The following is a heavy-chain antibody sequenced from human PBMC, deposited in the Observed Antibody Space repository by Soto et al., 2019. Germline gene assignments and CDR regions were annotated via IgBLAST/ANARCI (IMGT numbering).Heavy chain of an antibody. Sequence: SETLSLTCTVSGGSNISGGYYWSWIRQHPGRGLEWIAYISYSGSTYSNPSLKSRVTISADTSKNQFSLRLSSVAAADTAVYYCASATPAGPADYWRQRTLVTVSS. V-gene: IGHV4-31*03. D-gene: IGHD2-2*01. CDR1: GGSNISGGYY. CDR2: ISYSGST. CDR3: ASATPAGPADY. J-gene: IGHJ4*02.